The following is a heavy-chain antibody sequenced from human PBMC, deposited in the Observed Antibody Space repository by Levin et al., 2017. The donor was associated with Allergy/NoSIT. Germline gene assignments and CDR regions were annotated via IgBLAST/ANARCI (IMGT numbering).Heavy chain of an antibody. D-gene: IGHD5-18*01. CDR1: GGSISSGGYS. CDR3: ARVAGYSYGYYFDY. Sequence: SQTLSLTCAVSGGSISSGGYSWSWIRQPPGKGLEWIGNIYLSGSTNDNPSLKSRVTMSVDRSKNQFSLKLSYVTAADTDVYDCARVAGYSYGYYFDYWGPGTLVTVSS. V-gene: IGHV4-30-2*01. CDR2: IYLSGST. J-gene: IGHJ4*02.